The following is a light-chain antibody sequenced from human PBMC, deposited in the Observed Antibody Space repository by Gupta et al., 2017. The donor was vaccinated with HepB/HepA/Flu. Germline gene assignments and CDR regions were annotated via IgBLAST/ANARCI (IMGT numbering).Light chain of an antibody. J-gene: IGLJ2*01. CDR1: SSDVGAYDH. CDR2: DVT. CDR3: CSYAGRYILI. V-gene: IGLV2-11*01. Sequence: QSVLTQPRSVSGSPGQSVTISCTGTSSDVGAYDHVTWYQQHPGKAPKVMIYDVTKRPSGVPDRFSGSKSGNTASLTISGLQAEDEADYYCCSYAGRYILIFGGGTKVTVL.